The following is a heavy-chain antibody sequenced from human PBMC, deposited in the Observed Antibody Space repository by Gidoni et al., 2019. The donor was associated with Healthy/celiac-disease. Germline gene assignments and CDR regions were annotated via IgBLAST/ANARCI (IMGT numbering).Heavy chain of an antibody. D-gene: IGHD3-3*01. CDR2: IYYSGST. Sequence: QLQLQESGPGLVKPSETLSLTCTVSGGSISSSSYYWGWIRQPPGKGLEWIGSIYYSGSTYYNPSLKSRVTISVDTSKNQFSLKLSSVTAADTAVYYCAREWRDGYTRGVFGFDYWGQGTLVTVSS. V-gene: IGHV4-39*02. J-gene: IGHJ4*02. CDR3: AREWRDGYTRGVFGFDY. CDR1: GGSISSSSYY.